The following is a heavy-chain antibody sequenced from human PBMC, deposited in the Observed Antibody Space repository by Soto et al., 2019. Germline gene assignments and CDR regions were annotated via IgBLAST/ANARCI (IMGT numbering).Heavy chain of an antibody. CDR2: IYYSGST. J-gene: IGHJ5*02. CDR3: AGIQSKRLSGLDP. V-gene: IGHV4-30-4*01. CDR1: GGSISSGDYY. D-gene: IGHD5-18*01. Sequence: PSETLSLTCTVSGGSISSGDYYWSWIRQPPGKGLEWIGYIYYSGSTYYNPSLKSRVTISVDTSKNQFSLKLSSVTAADTAVYFCAGIQSKRLSGLDPGGQGTLVPVSS.